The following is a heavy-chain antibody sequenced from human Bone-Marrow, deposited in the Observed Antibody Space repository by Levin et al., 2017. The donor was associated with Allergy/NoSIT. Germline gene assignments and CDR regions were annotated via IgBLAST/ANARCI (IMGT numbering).Heavy chain of an antibody. D-gene: IGHD3-22*01. V-gene: IGHV7-4-1*01. CDR3: ARVGAVEYYSDSGYHISGGWFDP. Sequence: ASVKVSCKASGYVFNNYAMNWVRQAPGQGLEWMGWINTNTGNPTYAQGFTGRFVFSLETSVSTAYLQISSLKAEDTAVYYRARVGAVEYYSDSGYHISGGWFDPWGQGTLVTVSS. J-gene: IGHJ5*02. CDR1: GYVFNNYA. CDR2: INTNTGNP.